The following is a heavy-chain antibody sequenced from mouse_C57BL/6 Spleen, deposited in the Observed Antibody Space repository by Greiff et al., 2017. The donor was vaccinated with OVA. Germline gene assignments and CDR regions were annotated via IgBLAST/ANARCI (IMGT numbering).Heavy chain of an antibody. Sequence: EVMLVESEGGLVQPGRSMKLSCTASGFTFSDYYMAWVRQVPEKGLEWVANINYDGSSTYYLDSLKSRFIISRDNAKNILYLQMSSLKSEDTATYYCARDDFYYGSSWYFDVWGTGTTVTVSS. J-gene: IGHJ1*03. CDR1: GFTFSDYY. CDR3: ARDDFYYGSSWYFDV. CDR2: INYDGSST. V-gene: IGHV5-16*01. D-gene: IGHD1-1*01.